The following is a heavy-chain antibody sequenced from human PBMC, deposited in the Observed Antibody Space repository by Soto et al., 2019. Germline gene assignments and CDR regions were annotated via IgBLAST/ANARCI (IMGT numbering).Heavy chain of an antibody. CDR1: GFSFGTYA. V-gene: IGHV3-23*01. J-gene: IGHJ4*02. D-gene: IGHD1-26*01. CDR2: ISGGIGST. Sequence: GGSLRLSCVASGFSFGTYAMTWVRQVPGKGLAWVSTISGGIGSTFYAYSVKGRFTISRDSSKKMLFLNMNGLRAEDTGKSYCAKGARRYFDYWGRGTLVTVSS. CDR3: AKGARRYFDY.